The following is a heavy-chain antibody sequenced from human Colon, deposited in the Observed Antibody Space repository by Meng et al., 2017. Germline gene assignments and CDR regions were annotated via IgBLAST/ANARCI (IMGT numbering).Heavy chain of an antibody. J-gene: IGHJ4*02. V-gene: IGHV3-7*01. CDR2: ISPDGSEK. Sequence: GESLKISCVASEVTFSNYWMTWVRQAPGKGLEYVANISPDGSEKYYVDSVKGRFTISRDDAKNSLYLEMTSLRAEDTALYYCARGHWGATGSYGDYWGRGTLVTVSS. D-gene: IGHD3-16*01. CDR3: ARGHWGATGSYGDY. CDR1: EVTFSNYW.